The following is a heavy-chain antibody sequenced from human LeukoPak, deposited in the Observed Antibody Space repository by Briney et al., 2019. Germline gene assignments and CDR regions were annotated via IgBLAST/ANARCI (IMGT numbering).Heavy chain of an antibody. CDR3: ASSRLYYYYMDV. CDR2: IYYSGAT. J-gene: IGHJ6*03. Sequence: SETLSLTCTVSGGSVSGSYWSWVRQSPGKGLEWIGYIYYSGATNYNPSLKRRVSISIDTSKNQFSLKLSSVTAADTAVYYCASSRLYYYYMDVWGKGTTVTVSS. V-gene: IGHV4-59*02. CDR1: GGSVSGSY.